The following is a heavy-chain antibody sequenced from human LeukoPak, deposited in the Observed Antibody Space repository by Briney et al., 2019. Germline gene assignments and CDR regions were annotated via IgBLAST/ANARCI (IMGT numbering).Heavy chain of an antibody. D-gene: IGHD6-13*01. CDR1: GGTFSTDA. CDR2: IIPVFRTT. V-gene: IGHV1-69*06. Sequence: GASEKVSCKASGGTFSTDALAWVRQVPGQGPEWMGRIIPVFRTTNYAETFQGRVTITADISTSTAYMQLSSLRSEDTAVYYCARMYSSSFLFDPWGQGTLVTVSS. J-gene: IGHJ5*02. CDR3: ARMYSSSFLFDP.